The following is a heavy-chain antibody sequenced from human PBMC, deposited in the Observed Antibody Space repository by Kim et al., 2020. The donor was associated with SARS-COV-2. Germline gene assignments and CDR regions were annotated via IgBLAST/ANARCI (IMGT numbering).Heavy chain of an antibody. D-gene: IGHD3-10*01. CDR3: AREGGSAGSIYYFYYYGM. Sequence: ASVKVSCTVSGDTSKTHAISWVRQAPGRGLEWMGGIIPTFETTKYAQNFLGRVTITADESSNTVYMELSNLRSQDTAVYYCAREGGSAGSIYYFYYYGM. CDR2: IIPTFETT. CDR1: GDTSKTHA. V-gene: IGHV1-69*13. J-gene: IGHJ6*01.